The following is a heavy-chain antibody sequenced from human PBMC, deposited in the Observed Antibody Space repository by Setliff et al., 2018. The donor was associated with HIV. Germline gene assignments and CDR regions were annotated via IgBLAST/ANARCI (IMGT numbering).Heavy chain of an antibody. CDR1: GASISSDS. CDR2: ILNREIT. CDR3: AKGGASSHWLGP. J-gene: IGHJ5*02. V-gene: IGHV4-59*01. Sequence: SETLSLTCTVSGASISSDSWSWTRQSPGKGLEWIGFILNREITNYNPSLQSRVSISMDTSKNQSSLKLHSVTAADTAIYHCAKGGASSHWLGPWGQGTLVTVSS. D-gene: IGHD3-16*01.